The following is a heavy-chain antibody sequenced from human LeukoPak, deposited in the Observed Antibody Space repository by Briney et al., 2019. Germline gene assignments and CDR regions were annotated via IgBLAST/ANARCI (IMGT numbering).Heavy chain of an antibody. J-gene: IGHJ6*03. CDR2: ISYDGSNK. CDR1: GFTFSSYA. Sequence: PGGSLRLSCAASGFTFSSYAMHWVRQAPGKGLEWVAVISYDGSNKYYADSVKGRFTISRDNSKNTLYLQMNSLRAEDTAVYYCARDPRGYLDYYYYMDVWGKGTTVTVSS. D-gene: IGHD2-15*01. V-gene: IGHV3-30*04. CDR3: ARDPRGYLDYYYYMDV.